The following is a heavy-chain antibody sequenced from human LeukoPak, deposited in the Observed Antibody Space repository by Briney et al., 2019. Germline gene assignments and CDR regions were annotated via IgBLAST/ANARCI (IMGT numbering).Heavy chain of an antibody. V-gene: IGHV3-30*18. CDR2: ISYDGSNK. CDR3: AKVGAAAGKGYFDY. Sequence: GGSLRLSCAASGFTFSSYGMHWVRQAPGKGLEWVAVISYDGSNKYYADSVKGRFTISRDNSKNTLYLQMNSLRAEDTAVYYCAKVGAAAGKGYFDYWGQGTLVTVSS. D-gene: IGHD6-13*01. J-gene: IGHJ4*02. CDR1: GFTFSSYG.